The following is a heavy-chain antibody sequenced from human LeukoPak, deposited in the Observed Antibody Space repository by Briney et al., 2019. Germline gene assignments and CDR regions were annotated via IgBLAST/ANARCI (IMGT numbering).Heavy chain of an antibody. J-gene: IGHJ4*02. CDR1: GYTFTGYF. Sequence: GASVKVSCKASGYTFTGYFLHWVRQAPGQGLEWMGWINPNNGFTNYTQKFKGRVTMTRDTSSSTAYMELNRLTSDDTAVFYCARGWGSLYHFDYWGQRTLVTVSS. CDR2: INPNNGFT. D-gene: IGHD3-16*01. V-gene: IGHV1-2*02. CDR3: ARGWGSLYHFDY.